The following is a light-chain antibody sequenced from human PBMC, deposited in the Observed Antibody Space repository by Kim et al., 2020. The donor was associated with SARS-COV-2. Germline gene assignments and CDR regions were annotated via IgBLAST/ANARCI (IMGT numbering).Light chain of an antibody. V-gene: IGKV3-20*01. CDR1: QSISSSY. CDR3: QQYGSSPPAYT. J-gene: IGKJ2*01. Sequence: PGERATLSCRASQSISSSYLAWYQQKPGQAPRLLIYGASSRATGIPDRFSGSGSGTDFTLTISRLEPEDFAVYYCQQYGSSPPAYTFGQGTKLEI. CDR2: GAS.